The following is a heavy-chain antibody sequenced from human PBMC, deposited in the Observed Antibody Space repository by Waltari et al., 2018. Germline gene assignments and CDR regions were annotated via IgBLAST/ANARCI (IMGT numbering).Heavy chain of an antibody. D-gene: IGHD6-13*01. CDR1: GGSFSGYY. J-gene: IGHJ6*02. Sequence: QVQLQQWGAGLLKPSETLSLTCAVYGGSFSGYYWSWIRQTPGKGLEWIGEINHSGSTNYHPSLKSRVTISVDTSKNQFSLKLSSVTAADTAVYYCARASYSRGMDVWGQGTTVTVSS. V-gene: IGHV4-34*01. CDR2: INHSGST. CDR3: ARASYSRGMDV.